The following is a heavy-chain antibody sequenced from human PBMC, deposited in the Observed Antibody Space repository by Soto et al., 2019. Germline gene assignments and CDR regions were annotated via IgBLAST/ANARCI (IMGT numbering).Heavy chain of an antibody. D-gene: IGHD6-13*01. V-gene: IGHV3-30*18. J-gene: IGHJ4*02. CDR3: AKALERSSRQTSLPGY. CDR1: GFTFSSYG. CDR2: ISYDGSNK. Sequence: GWSLRLSCAASGFTFSSYGMHWVRQAPGKGLEWVAVISYDGSNKYYADSVKGRFTISRDNSKNTLYLQMNSLRAEDTAVYYCAKALERSSRQTSLPGYWGQGTLVTVSS.